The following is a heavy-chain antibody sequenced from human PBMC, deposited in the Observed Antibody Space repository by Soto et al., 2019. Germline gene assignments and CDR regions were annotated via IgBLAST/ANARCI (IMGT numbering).Heavy chain of an antibody. CDR2: MNPNSGNT. CDR3: ARVGVGCSGGSCYFDDSNYYYYMDV. Sequence: ASVKVSCKASGYTFTSYDINWVRQATGQGLEWMGWMNPNSGNTGYAQKFQGRVTMTRNTSISTAYMELSSLRSEDTAVYYCARVGVGCSGGSCYFDDSNYYYYMDVWGKGTTVTVSS. D-gene: IGHD2-15*01. V-gene: IGHV1-8*01. J-gene: IGHJ6*03. CDR1: GYTFTSYD.